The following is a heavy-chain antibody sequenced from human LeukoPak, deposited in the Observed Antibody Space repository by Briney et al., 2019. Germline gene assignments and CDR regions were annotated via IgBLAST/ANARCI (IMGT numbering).Heavy chain of an antibody. CDR1: GFTFTTSS. CDR3: AAVSGISSSDSFDI. CDR2: VVVGSGNT. Sequence: GASVKVSCKASGFTFTTSSMQWVRQTRGQRLEWIGWVVVGSGNTNYAQKFQERVTITRDMSTSTAYMELSSLRSEDTAVYCCAAVSGISSSDSFDIWGQGTLVTVSS. J-gene: IGHJ3*02. D-gene: IGHD6-13*01. V-gene: IGHV1-58*02.